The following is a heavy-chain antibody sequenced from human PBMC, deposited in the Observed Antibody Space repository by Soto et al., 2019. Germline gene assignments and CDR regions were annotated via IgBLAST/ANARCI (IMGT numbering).Heavy chain of an antibody. CDR2: IYYSGST. Sequence: QLQLQESGPGLVKPSETLSLTCTVSGGSISSSXYYWGWIRQPPGKGLEWIGSIYYSGSTYYNPSLKSRVTISVDTSKNQFSLKLSSVTAADTAVYYCARRLHYYDSSGYYCPFDYWGQGTLVTVSS. D-gene: IGHD3-22*01. CDR1: GGSISSSXYY. J-gene: IGHJ4*02. CDR3: ARRLHYYDSSGYYCPFDY. V-gene: IGHV4-39*01.